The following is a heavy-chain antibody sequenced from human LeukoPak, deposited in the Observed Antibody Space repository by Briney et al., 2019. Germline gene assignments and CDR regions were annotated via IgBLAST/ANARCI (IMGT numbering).Heavy chain of an antibody. CDR3: ARDFNWGWGDYFDY. Sequence: GGSLRLSCAASGFTFSSYSMNWVRQAPGKGLEWVSYISSSSSTIYYADSVKGRFTISRDNAKNSLYLQMNSLRAKDTAVYYCARDFNWGWGDYFDYWGQGTLVTVSS. V-gene: IGHV3-48*04. D-gene: IGHD7-27*01. CDR1: GFTFSSYS. J-gene: IGHJ4*02. CDR2: ISSSSSTI.